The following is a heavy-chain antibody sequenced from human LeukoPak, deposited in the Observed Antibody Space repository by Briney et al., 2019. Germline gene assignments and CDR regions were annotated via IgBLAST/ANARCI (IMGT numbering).Heavy chain of an antibody. V-gene: IGHV3-48*04. J-gene: IGHJ5*02. CDR3: ARDWNYYGSGTSSGLDP. CDR2: ISSSSSTI. D-gene: IGHD3-10*01. Sequence: PGGSLRLSCAASGFTFSSYSMNWVRQAPGKGLEWVSYISSSSSTIYHADSVKGRFTSSRDNAKNSLYLQMNSLRAEDTAVYYCARDWNYYGSGTSSGLDPWGQGTLVTVSS. CDR1: GFTFSSYS.